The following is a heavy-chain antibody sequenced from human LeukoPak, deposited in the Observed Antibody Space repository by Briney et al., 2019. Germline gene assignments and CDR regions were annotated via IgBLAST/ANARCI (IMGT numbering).Heavy chain of an antibody. Sequence: GGSLRLSCAASGFTVSSNYMSWVRQAPGKGLEWVSVIYSGGSTYYADSVKGRFTISRDNSKNTLYLQMNSLRAEDTAVYYCARDGAGYCSGGSCSAYCGGDCSGAFDIWAQGTMVTVSS. J-gene: IGHJ3*02. D-gene: IGHD2-15*01. V-gene: IGHV3-53*01. CDR3: ARDGAGYCSGGSCSAYCGGDCSGAFDI. CDR1: GFTVSSNY. CDR2: IYSGGST.